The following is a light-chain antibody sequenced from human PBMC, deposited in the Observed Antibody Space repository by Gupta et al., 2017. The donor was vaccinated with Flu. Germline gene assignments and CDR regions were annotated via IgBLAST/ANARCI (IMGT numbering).Light chain of an antibody. Sequence: DIQMTKSPSSLSASVGDKVTITCRSSQNIAKYLNWYQQKPGKAPKVLISGASTLQGWVPSRFSGSGSGTEFTLTISSLQPEEFATYYCQQSYNAPRAFGQGTKLEIK. CDR2: GAS. J-gene: IGKJ2*01. CDR1: QNIAKY. V-gene: IGKV1-39*01. CDR3: QQSYNAPRA.